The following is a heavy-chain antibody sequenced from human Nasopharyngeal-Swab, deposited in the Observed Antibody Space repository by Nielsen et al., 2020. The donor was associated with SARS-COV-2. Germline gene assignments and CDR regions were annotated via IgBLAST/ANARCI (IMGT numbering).Heavy chain of an antibody. V-gene: IGHV1-18*01. Sequence: SVNVSCKATGYIFTSYHLSWVGQARAQGVAGMGWIGAYNGNTNYAQKFQDRVTMTTDTSTSTVYMELRSLRSDDTAVYYCARHGVAEDFWGQGTLVTVSS. D-gene: IGHD3-3*01. J-gene: IGHJ4*02. CDR1: GYIFTSYH. CDR3: ARHGVAEDF. CDR2: IGAYNGNT.